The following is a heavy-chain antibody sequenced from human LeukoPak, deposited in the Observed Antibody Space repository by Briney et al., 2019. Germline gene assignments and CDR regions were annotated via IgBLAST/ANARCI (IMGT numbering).Heavy chain of an antibody. V-gene: IGHV5-51*01. CDR2: IYPGDSDT. D-gene: IGHD5-12*01. J-gene: IGHJ4*02. CDR3: ARHIIKGYSGYDETSQIDY. Sequence: GESLKISCKGSGYSFTSYWIGWVRQMPGKGLEWMGIIYPGDSDTRYSPSFQGQVTISADKSISTAYLQWSSLKASDTAMYYCARHIIKGYSGYDETSQIDYWGQGTLVTVSS. CDR1: GYSFTSYW.